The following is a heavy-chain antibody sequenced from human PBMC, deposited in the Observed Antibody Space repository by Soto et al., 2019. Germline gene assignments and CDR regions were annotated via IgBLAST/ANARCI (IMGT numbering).Heavy chain of an antibody. CDR1: GFTFTDYW. Sequence: PGGSLRLSCAASGFTFTDYWTHWGRQAPGEGLVWVSRINSDGSRTSYADSVTGRFTISRDNAKNTLYLQMNSLRVEDTALYYCARETYRGFYFDYWGQGTLVTVSS. J-gene: IGHJ4*02. D-gene: IGHD4-4*01. CDR2: INSDGSRT. V-gene: IGHV3-74*01. CDR3: ARETYRGFYFDY.